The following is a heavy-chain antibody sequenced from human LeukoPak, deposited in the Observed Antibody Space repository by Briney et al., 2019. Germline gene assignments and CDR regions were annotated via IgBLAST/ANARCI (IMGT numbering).Heavy chain of an antibody. J-gene: IGHJ6*03. CDR2: IIPIFGTA. Sequence: SVKVSCKASGGTFSSYAISWVRQAPGQGLEWMGGIIPIFGTANYAQKFQGRVTITTDESTSTAYMELSSLRSEDTAVYYCASHHVPAAISLGWYYYYMDVWGKGNTVTVSS. V-gene: IGHV1-69*05. CDR3: ASHHVPAAISLGWYYYYMDV. D-gene: IGHD2-2*01. CDR1: GGTFSSYA.